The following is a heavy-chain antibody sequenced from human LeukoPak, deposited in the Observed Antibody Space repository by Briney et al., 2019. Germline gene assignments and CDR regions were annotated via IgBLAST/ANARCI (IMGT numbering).Heavy chain of an antibody. CDR1: GGTFSSSP. V-gene: IGHV1-69*13. J-gene: IGHJ3*01. CDR3: ARAGAIFGVPGAFDL. D-gene: IGHD3-3*02. Sequence: GSSVKVSCKASGGTFSSSPMYWVRQARGQGLEWMGGIIPVYGAATYSQKFQGRVTITADESTTTAYMGLRSLRSGDTGIYYCARAGAIFGVPGAFDLWGQGTFVSVSS. CDR2: IIPVYGAA.